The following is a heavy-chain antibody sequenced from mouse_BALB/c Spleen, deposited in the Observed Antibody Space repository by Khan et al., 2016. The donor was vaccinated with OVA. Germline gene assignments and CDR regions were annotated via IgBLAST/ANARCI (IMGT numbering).Heavy chain of an antibody. D-gene: IGHD1-1*01. Sequence: QVQLQQSGAELVRPGASVTLSCKASGYTFTDYEMHWVKQTPVHGLEWIGAIDPETGGTAYNQKFKGKATLTDDKSSSTAYMELRSLPSEDSAVYYCTRSYYGSSGFDYWGQGTTRTVAS. CDR1: GYTFTDYE. J-gene: IGHJ2*01. V-gene: IGHV1-15*01. CDR3: TRSYYGSSGFDY. CDR2: IDPETGGT.